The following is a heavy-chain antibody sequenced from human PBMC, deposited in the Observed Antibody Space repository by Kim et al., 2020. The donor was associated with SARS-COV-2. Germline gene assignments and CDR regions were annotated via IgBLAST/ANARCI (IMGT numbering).Heavy chain of an antibody. CDR2: ISSSSSHI. D-gene: IGHD3-22*01. CDR1: GFTFSSYS. Sequence: GGSLRLSCAASGFTFSSYSMNWVRQAPGKGLEWVSSISSSSSHIYYADSVKGRFTISRDNAKNSLYLQMTSLRAEDTAVYYCAGPRGYSGNDAFDIWGQGTMVTVSS. V-gene: IGHV3-21*01. J-gene: IGHJ3*02. CDR3: AGPRGYSGNDAFDI.